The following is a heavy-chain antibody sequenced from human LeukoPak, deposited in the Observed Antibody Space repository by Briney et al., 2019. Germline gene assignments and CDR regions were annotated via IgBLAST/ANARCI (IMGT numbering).Heavy chain of an antibody. Sequence: GESLKISCKDSGYSFTSYWIGWARQMPGKGLEWMGIIYPGDSDTRYSPSFQGQVTISADKSINTAYLQWSSLKASDTAIYYCARRGEAMDPFDYWGQGTLVTVSS. V-gene: IGHV5-51*01. CDR3: ARRGEAMDPFDY. D-gene: IGHD5-18*01. CDR1: GYSFTSYW. CDR2: IYPGDSDT. J-gene: IGHJ4*02.